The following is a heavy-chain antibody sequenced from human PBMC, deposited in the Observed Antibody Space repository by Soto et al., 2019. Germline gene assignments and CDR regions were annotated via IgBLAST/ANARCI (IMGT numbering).Heavy chain of an antibody. CDR3: ARSSTSANYFDY. V-gene: IGHV4-31*03. D-gene: IGHD2-2*01. CDR2: IYYSGST. Sequence: QVQLQESGPGLAKPSQTLSLTCTVSGGSISSGGYYWSWIRQHQGKGLEWIGYIYYSGSTYYNPSLKSRVTISVDTSKNQFSLKLSSVTAADTAVYYCARSSTSANYFDYWGQGTLVTVSS. J-gene: IGHJ4*02. CDR1: GGSISSGGYY.